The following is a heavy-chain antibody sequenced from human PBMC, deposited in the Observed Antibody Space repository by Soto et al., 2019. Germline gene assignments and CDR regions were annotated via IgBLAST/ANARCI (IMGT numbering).Heavy chain of an antibody. CDR2: ISYIGST. CDR1: VVSISSDY. CDR3: VTLFGAAAPFDY. J-gene: IGHJ4*02. D-gene: IGHD6-13*01. Sequence: SETLSLTCTVSVVSISSDYWSWIRQPPGKCLEFILYISYIGSTYXXPPLNSPLPXSLPTSQDQFSXNLPSXPSPPTAVYYCVTLFGAAAPFDYWRQGTLVTVSS. V-gene: IGHV4-59*06.